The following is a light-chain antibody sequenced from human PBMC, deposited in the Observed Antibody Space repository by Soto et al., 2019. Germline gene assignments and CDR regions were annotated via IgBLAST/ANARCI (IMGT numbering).Light chain of an antibody. V-gene: IGKV3-20*01. J-gene: IGKJ1*01. CDR3: QQSGSSPTWT. CDR2: GAS. CDR1: QTVSSSY. Sequence: EIVLTQSPGTLSLSPGERATLSCRASQTVSSSYLAWYQQKPGQAPRLLIYGASSRATGIPDRFSGSGSGTDLTLTISRLEPEDFAVYYCQQSGSSPTWTFGQGTTVEIK.